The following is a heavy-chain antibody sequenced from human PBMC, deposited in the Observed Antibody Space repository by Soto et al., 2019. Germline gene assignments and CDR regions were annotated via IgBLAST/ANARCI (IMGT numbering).Heavy chain of an antibody. CDR1: GGSISSYY. CDR3: ARSVGVAAAGPFDY. J-gene: IGHJ4*02. V-gene: IGHV4-59*01. CDR2: IYYSGST. D-gene: IGHD6-13*01. Sequence: SSETLSLTCTVSGGSISSYYWSWIRQPPGKGLEWIGYIYYSGSTNYNPSLKSRVTISVDTSKNQFSLKLSSVTAADTAVYYCARSVGVAAAGPFDYWGQGTLVTVSS.